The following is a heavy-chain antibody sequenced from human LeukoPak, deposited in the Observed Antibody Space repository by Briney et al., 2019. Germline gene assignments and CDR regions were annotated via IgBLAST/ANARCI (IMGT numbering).Heavy chain of an antibody. CDR2: ISDSGGRT. Sequence: GGSLRLSCAVSGITLSNYGMSWVRQAPGKGLEWVACISDSGGRTNYADSVKGRFTISRDNPKNTLYLQMASLRAKYTAVYFCARRGVVIRVILVGFHKEAFYFDSWGQGALVTVSS. J-gene: IGHJ4*02. CDR1: GITLSNYG. CDR3: ARRGVVIRVILVGFHKEAFYFDS. D-gene: IGHD3-22*01. V-gene: IGHV3-23*01.